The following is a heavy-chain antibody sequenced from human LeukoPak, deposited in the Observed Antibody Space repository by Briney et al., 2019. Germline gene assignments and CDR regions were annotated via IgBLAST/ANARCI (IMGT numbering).Heavy chain of an antibody. V-gene: IGHV3-74*01. CDR1: GFTFSSYW. Sequence: GGSLRLSCSASGFTFSSYWMHWVRQAPGMGLVWVSRMNTDGSSTSYADSLKGRLTISRDNAKNTLYLQMNSLRAEDTAVYYCARAEMSLRSLDVWGKGTTVTVSS. J-gene: IGHJ6*04. CDR2: MNTDGSST. CDR3: ARAEMSLRSLDV. D-gene: IGHD3-3*01.